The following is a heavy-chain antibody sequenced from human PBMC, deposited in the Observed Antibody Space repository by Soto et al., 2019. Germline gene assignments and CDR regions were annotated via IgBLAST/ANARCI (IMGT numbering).Heavy chain of an antibody. V-gene: IGHV3-23*01. CDR2: VSGSGGST. J-gene: IGHJ4*02. CDR3: ANPEINTSCGNGPDY. D-gene: IGHD2-8*01. CDR1: WFTFINYA. Sequence: GRPLRLSCAASWFTFINYARDCVRQTPRNGLEWVSAVSGSGGSTYYADSVKGRFTISRDNSKSTLYLQMKSLRAEDTALYYCANPEINTSCGNGPDYSGLRPLVTVSS.